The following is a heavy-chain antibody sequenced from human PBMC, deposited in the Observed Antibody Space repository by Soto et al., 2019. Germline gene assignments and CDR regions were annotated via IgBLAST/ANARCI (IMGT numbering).Heavy chain of an antibody. D-gene: IGHD3-3*01. J-gene: IGHJ6*03. CDR2: ISHSGST. Sequence: SETLSLTCAVYGGSFSGYYWSWIRQPPGKGLEWIGEISHSGSTNYNPSLKSRVTISVDTSKNQFSLKLSSVTAADTAVYYCARGRPYYDFWSGYYYYYMDVWGKGTTVTVSS. CDR3: ARGRPYYDFWSGYYYYYMDV. V-gene: IGHV4-34*01. CDR1: GGSFSGYY.